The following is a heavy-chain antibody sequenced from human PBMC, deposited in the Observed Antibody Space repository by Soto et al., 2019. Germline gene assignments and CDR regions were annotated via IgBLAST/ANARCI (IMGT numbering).Heavy chain of an antibody. Sequence: QVQLVQSGAEVKKPGASVKVSCKTSGYTFTNFGISWVRQAPGQGLEWMGWINTYNGNTNYAQKFQGSVTMTTDTSTSTAYMELRSLRSDNTAVYYYARGGTPIDYWGQGTLVTVSS. CDR1: GYTFTNFG. D-gene: IGHD3-16*01. CDR2: INTYNGNT. CDR3: ARGGTPIDY. V-gene: IGHV1-18*01. J-gene: IGHJ4*02.